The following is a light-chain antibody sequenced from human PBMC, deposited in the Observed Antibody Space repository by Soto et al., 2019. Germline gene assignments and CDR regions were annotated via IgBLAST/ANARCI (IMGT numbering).Light chain of an antibody. J-gene: IGLJ2*01. V-gene: IGLV8-61*01. CDR1: SGSVSPTYS. CDR2: DTN. Sequence: QAVVTQEPSFSVSPGGTVTLTCGLTSGSVSPTYSPGWYQQTPGQAPRTLIYDTNIRSSGVPDRFSGSILGNKAALTITGAQADDESDYYWVLFMGGGTGVFGGGTKLTFL. CDR3: VLFMGGGTGV.